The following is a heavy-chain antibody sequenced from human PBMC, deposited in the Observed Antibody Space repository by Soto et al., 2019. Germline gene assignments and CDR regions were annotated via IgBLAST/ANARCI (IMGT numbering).Heavy chain of an antibody. CDR2: ISSTSSCT. CDR3: ARDLALAGNY. V-gene: IGHV3-21*01. Sequence: GGSLRLSCADSAFPFSTSAVTWVRQAPGRGLEWVSSISSTSSCTHYSDSVKGRFTISRDNANNSLFLQMNSLRAEDTATYYCARDLALAGNYWGQGVLVTVSS. CDR1: AFPFSTSA. D-gene: IGHD6-19*01. J-gene: IGHJ4*02.